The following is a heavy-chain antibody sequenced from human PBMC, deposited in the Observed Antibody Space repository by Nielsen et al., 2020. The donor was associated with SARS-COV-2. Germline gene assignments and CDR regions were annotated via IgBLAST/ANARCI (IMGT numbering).Heavy chain of an antibody. J-gene: IGHJ5*02. CDR1: GFTVSSNY. Sequence: GESLKISCAASGFTVSSNYMSWVRRAPGKGLEWVSVIYSGGSTYYADSVKGRFTISRDNSKNTLYLQMNSLRAEDTAVYYCARDYGDYWFDPWGQGTLVTVSS. CDR2: IYSGGST. D-gene: IGHD4-17*01. V-gene: IGHV3-53*01. CDR3: ARDYGDYWFDP.